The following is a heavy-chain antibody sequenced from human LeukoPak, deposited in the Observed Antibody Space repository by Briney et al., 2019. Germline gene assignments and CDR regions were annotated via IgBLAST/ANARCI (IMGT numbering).Heavy chain of an antibody. V-gene: IGHV4-4*02. J-gene: IGHJ4*02. CDR3: ARDSRDGYNDY. Sequence: SETLSLTCAVSGGSISSSDWWSWVRQPPGKGLEWIGEIYHSGSTNYNPSLKSRVTVSVDKSKNQFSLNLSSVTAADTAVYYCARDSRDGYNDYWGQGTLVTVSS. CDR1: GGSISSSDW. D-gene: IGHD5-24*01. CDR2: IYHSGST.